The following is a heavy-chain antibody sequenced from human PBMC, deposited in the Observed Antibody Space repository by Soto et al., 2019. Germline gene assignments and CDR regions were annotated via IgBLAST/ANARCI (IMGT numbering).Heavy chain of an antibody. CDR1: DDSISSGGYY. J-gene: IGHJ2*01. CDR3: ARGTDTWFFAL. Sequence: QVQLQESGPGLVKPSQTLSLTCTVSDDSISSGGYYWSWLRQPPGKGLEWIGYIYGTGNMYYKSSLKSRLTFSVDTSKNHFSLKLTSVTAADTAVYYCARGTDTWFFALWGRGTLVTVSS. D-gene: IGHD3-9*01. CDR2: IYGTGNM. V-gene: IGHV4-31*03.